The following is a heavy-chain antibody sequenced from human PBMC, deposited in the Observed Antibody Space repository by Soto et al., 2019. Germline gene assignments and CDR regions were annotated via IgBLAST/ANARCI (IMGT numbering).Heavy chain of an antibody. CDR3: ATRSFSSPDFSP. J-gene: IGHJ5*02. V-gene: IGHV5-51*01. CDR2: IYPGDSRT. CDR1: AYIFTTSW. Sequence: EVQLVQSGAEVKKPGASLKISCKGSAYIFTTSWIGWVRQMPVQGLEWVGVIYPGDSRTRYSPPFQGQVTISADKSVTTAYLQWSSLKASDTAMYYGATRSFSSPDFSPLGQGTLVTVSS. D-gene: IGHD3-10*01.